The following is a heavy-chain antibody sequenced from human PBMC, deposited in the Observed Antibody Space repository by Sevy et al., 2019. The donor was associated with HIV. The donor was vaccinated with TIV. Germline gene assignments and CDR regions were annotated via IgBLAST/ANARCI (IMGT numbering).Heavy chain of an antibody. V-gene: IGHV3-64D*06. CDR3: VKDLMITFGGVVATDD. CDR2: ISSTGGST. J-gene: IGHJ4*02. D-gene: IGHD3-16*02. CDR1: GFTFSSYA. Sequence: GGSLRLSCSASGFTFSSYAMHWVRQAPGKGLEYVSAISSTGGSTYYADSVKGRFTISRDNSKNTLYLQMSSLRAEDTAVYYCVKDLMITFGGVVATDDWGQGTLVTVSS.